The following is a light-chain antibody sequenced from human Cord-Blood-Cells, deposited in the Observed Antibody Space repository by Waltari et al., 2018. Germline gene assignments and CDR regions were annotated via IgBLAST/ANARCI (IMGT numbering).Light chain of an antibody. CDR3: SSYTSSSTYV. J-gene: IGLJ1*01. CDR1: SSDVGGSNY. CDR2: EVS. V-gene: IGLV2-14*01. Sequence: QSALTQPASVSGSPGQSITISCTGTSSDVGGSNYVSWYQQHPGKAPKLLIYEVSNRPSGVSNRFSGSKSGNTASLTISGLQAEDEADYYCSSYTSSSTYVFGTGTK.